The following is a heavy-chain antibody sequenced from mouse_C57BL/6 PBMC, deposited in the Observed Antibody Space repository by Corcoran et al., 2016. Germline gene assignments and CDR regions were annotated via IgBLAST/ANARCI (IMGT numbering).Heavy chain of an antibody. D-gene: IGHD4-1*01. Sequence: QIQLVQSGPELKKPGETVKISCKASGYTFTTYGMSWVKQAPGKGLKWMGWINTYSGVPTYADDFKVRFAFSLETSASTAYLQINNLKNEDTATYFCARGGKKNWDEMDYWGQGTSVTVSS. CDR1: GYTFTTYG. CDR2: INTYSGVP. V-gene: IGHV9-3*01. J-gene: IGHJ4*01. CDR3: ARGGKKNWDEMDY.